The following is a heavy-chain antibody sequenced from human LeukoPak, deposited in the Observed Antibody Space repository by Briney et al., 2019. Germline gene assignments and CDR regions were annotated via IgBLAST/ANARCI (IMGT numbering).Heavy chain of an antibody. D-gene: IGHD1-26*01. J-gene: IGHJ4*02. CDR2: IASDGST. CDR1: GFTFSSSW. CDR3: IGSGGWPGY. V-gene: IGHV3-74*01. Sequence: PGGSLRLSCAASGFTFSSSWMHWVRQAPGKGLVWVSRIASDGSTVYADSVKGRFNISRDNAKDTVYLQMNSLRVEDTAVYYCIGSGGWPGYWGQGTLVTVSS.